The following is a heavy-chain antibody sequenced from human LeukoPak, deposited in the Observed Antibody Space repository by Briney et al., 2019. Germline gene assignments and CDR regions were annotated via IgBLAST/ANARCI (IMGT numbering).Heavy chain of an antibody. CDR1: GGTFSSYT. D-gene: IGHD3-22*01. V-gene: IGHV1-69*04. CDR2: IIPILGIA. CDR3: ARDFGDENYYDSSGYYSASDY. Sequence: SVKVSCKASGGTFSSYTISWVRQAPGQGLEWMGRIIPILGIANYAQKFQGRVTITADKSTSTAYMELRSLRSDDTAVYYCARDFGDENYYDSSGYYSASDYWGQGTLVTVSS. J-gene: IGHJ4*02.